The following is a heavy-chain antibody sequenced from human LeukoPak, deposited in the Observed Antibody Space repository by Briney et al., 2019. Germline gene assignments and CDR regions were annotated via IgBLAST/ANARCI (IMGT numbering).Heavy chain of an antibody. Sequence: SETLSLTCAVDGGSFSGYYWSWIRQPPGKGLEWIGEINHSGSTNYNPSLKSRVTISVDTSKNQFSLKLSSVTAADTAVYYCARGIAAAGTFFPTSYFDYWGQGTLVTVSS. CDR2: INHSGST. V-gene: IGHV4-34*01. CDR3: ARGIAAAGTFFPTSYFDY. D-gene: IGHD6-13*01. CDR1: GGSFSGYY. J-gene: IGHJ4*02.